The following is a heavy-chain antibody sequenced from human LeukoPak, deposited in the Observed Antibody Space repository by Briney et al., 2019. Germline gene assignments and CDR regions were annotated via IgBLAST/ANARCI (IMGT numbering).Heavy chain of an antibody. D-gene: IGHD3-3*01. CDR3: ARAKRDITIFGVVIDNFDY. CDR1: GGSISSGDYY. Sequence: PSETLSLTCTVSGGSISSGDYYWSWIRQPPGKGLEWIGYIYYSGSTYYNPSLKSRVTISVDTSKNQFSLKLSSVTAADTAVYYCARAKRDITIFGVVIDNFDYWGQGTLVTVSS. V-gene: IGHV4-30-4*08. CDR2: IYYSGST. J-gene: IGHJ4*02.